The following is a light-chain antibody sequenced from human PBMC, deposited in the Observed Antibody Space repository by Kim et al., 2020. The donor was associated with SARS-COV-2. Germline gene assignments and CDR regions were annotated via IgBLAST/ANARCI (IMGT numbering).Light chain of an antibody. Sequence: DIQMTQSPSSLSAYVGDRVTITCRASQDISNYLAWYQQKPGKAPKFLIHTASVLQSGVPSRFSGSGSGTDFTLTISSLQPEDVATYYCQKYNSVPWTFGQGTKVDIK. CDR2: TAS. V-gene: IGKV1-27*01. J-gene: IGKJ1*01. CDR1: QDISNY. CDR3: QKYNSVPWT.